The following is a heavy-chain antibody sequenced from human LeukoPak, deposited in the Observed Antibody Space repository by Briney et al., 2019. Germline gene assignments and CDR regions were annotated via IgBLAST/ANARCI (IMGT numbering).Heavy chain of an antibody. J-gene: IGHJ4*02. D-gene: IGHD4-17*01. CDR3: ARTTSLTASGYDY. CDR2: MNPYSGDR. Sequence: GASVKVSCKTSGYTFTSYHMNWVRQATGQGLEWMGWMNPYSGDRGYAQKFQGRVSITSDTSIGTAYMELSSLRSDDTAVYFCARTTSLTASGYDYWGQGTLVTVSS. V-gene: IGHV1-8*03. CDR1: GYTFTSYH.